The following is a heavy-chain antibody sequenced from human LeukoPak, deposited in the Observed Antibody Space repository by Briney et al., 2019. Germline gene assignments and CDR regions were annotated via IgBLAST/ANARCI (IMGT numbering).Heavy chain of an antibody. V-gene: IGHV6-1*01. Sequence: RSQTLSLTCATSGYSFSSNSATWNWNRQSPSIGLEWLGRTYYRSKWYNDDAVSVKSRITYNPDTSKNQFSLQLNSVTPEDTAVYYCARGEEPSYYYYGMDVWGQGTTVTVSS. D-gene: IGHD1-1*01. CDR2: TYYRSKWYN. CDR1: GYSFSSNSAT. CDR3: ARGEEPSYYYYGMDV. J-gene: IGHJ6*02.